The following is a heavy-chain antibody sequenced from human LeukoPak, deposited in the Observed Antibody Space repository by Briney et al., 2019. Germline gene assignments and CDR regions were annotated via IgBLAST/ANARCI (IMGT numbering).Heavy chain of an antibody. Sequence: PSETLSLTCTVSGGSISSGSYYWSWIRQPAGKGLEWIGRIYTSGSTNYNPSLKSRVTISLDTSKNQFSLRLTSVTAADTAVYYCARGRAENSGWYGYFDLWGRGTLVTASA. CDR2: IYTSGST. V-gene: IGHV4-61*02. CDR3: ARGRAENSGWYGYFDL. J-gene: IGHJ2*01. CDR1: GGSISSGSYY. D-gene: IGHD6-19*01.